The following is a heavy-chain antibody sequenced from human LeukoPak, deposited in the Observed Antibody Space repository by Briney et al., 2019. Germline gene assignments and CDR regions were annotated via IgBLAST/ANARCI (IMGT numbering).Heavy chain of an antibody. D-gene: IGHD6-13*01. CDR2: IYYSGNT. Sequence: SETLSLTCTVSGGSISSSNYYWGWGRQPPGKGLEWIGSIYYSGNTYYNSSLKSRITVSLDTSRNQFSLKMTSVTAADTAVYYCARPSHRDGSNWYPYFDLWGQGTLVTVSS. CDR1: GGSISSSNYY. CDR3: ARPSHRDGSNWYPYFDL. V-gene: IGHV4-39*01. J-gene: IGHJ4*02.